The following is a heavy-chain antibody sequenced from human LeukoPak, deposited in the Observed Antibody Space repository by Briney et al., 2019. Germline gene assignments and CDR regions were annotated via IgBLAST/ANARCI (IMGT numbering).Heavy chain of an antibody. J-gene: IGHJ3*02. CDR3: ATDLGAQKFSGYLADAFDI. CDR1: GYTFTSYY. D-gene: IGHD3-22*01. Sequence: GASVKVSCKASGYTFTSYYMHWVRQAPGQGLEWMGIINPSGGSTNYAQKFQGRVTMTEDTSTDTAYMELSSLRSEDTAVYYCATDLGAQKFSGYLADAFDIWGQGTMVTVSS. CDR2: INPSGGST. V-gene: IGHV1-46*01.